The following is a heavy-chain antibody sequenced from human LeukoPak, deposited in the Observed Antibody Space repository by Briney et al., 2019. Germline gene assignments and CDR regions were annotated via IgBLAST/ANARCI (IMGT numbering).Heavy chain of an antibody. J-gene: IGHJ4*02. CDR3: AKDLFGYGYSPSDY. V-gene: IGHV3-9*01. CDR2: ISWDSGSI. CDR1: GFTFDDYA. D-gene: IGHD5-12*01. Sequence: PGRSLRLSCAASGFTFDDYAMHWVRQAPGKGLEWVSGISWDSGSIGYADSVKGRFTISRDNAKNSLYLQMNSLRAEDTALYYCAKDLFGYGYSPSDYWGQGALVTVAS.